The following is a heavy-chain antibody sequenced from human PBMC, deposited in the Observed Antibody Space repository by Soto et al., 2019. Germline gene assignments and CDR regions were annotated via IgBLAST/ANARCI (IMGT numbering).Heavy chain of an antibody. J-gene: IGHJ3*02. CDR2: ISYDGSNK. CDR3: ATLTYYYDSSGYFRGDAFDI. V-gene: IGHV3-30*03. CDR1: GFTFSSYG. D-gene: IGHD3-22*01. Sequence: GGSLRLSCAASGFTFSSYGMHWVRQAPGKGLEWVAVISYDGSNKYYADSVKGRFTISRDNSKNTLYLQMNSLRAEDTAVYYCATLTYYYDSSGYFRGDAFDIWGQGTMVTVSS.